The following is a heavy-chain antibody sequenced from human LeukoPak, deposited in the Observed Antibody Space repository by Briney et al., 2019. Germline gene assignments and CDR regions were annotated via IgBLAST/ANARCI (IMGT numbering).Heavy chain of an antibody. CDR3: ASLWKYDAFDI. V-gene: IGHV3-23*01. CDR1: GFTFSSYD. J-gene: IGHJ3*02. D-gene: IGHD1-1*01. CDR2: ISRSGGST. Sequence: GGSLRLSCAASGFTFSSYDMSWVRQAPGKGLEWVSSISRSGGSTYYADSVKGRFTISRDNSKNTLFLQMNSLRAEDTAVYYCASLWKYDAFDIWGQGTMVTVSS.